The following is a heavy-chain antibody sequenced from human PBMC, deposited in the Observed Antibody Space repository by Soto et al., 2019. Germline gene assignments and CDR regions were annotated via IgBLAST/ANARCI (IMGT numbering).Heavy chain of an antibody. D-gene: IGHD6-6*01. Sequence: GESLKISCKGSGYSFTSYWIGWVRQMPGKCLEWMGIIYPGDSDTXXSPSVQGXXTISAYKSISTXYLQWXTLKASDAAMYYCARGFSSSPFDYWRQGTLVTVSS. CDR3: ARGFSSSPFDY. V-gene: IGHV5-51*01. J-gene: IGHJ4*02. CDR2: IYPGDSDT. CDR1: GYSFTSYW.